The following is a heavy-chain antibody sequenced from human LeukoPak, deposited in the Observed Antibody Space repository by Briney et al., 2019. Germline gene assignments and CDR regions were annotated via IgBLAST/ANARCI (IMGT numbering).Heavy chain of an antibody. J-gene: IGHJ4*02. CDR2: INPNSGGT. V-gene: IGHV1-2*02. CDR3: ARVKNYYDSSGYLYYFDT. CDR1: GYTFTAYY. D-gene: IGHD3-22*01. Sequence: GASVKVSCKASGYTFTAYYIHWVRQAPGQGLEWMGWINPNSGGTNTAQRFQGRVTMTRDTSISTAYMELSSLRSDGTAVYYCARVKNYYDSSGYLYYFDTWGQGTLVTVSS.